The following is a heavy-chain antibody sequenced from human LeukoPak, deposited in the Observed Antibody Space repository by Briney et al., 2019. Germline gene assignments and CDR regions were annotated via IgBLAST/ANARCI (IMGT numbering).Heavy chain of an antibody. Sequence: PGGSLRLSCAASGFTVSSKYMTWVRQAPGKGLEWVSGIYSGGTTYYADSVKGRSTISRDNSKNTLYLQMNSVRAEDTAVYYCARDSSFDYWGQGTLVTVSS. CDR1: GFTVSSKY. J-gene: IGHJ4*02. V-gene: IGHV3-66*01. CDR2: IYSGGTT. CDR3: ARDSSFDY.